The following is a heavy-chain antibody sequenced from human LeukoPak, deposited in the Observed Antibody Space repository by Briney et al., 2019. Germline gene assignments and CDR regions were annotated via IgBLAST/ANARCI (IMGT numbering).Heavy chain of an antibody. D-gene: IGHD3-10*01. Sequence: PGGSLRLSCAASGFTFSSYAMHWVRQAPGKGLEWVAVISYDGTNKYYADSVKGRFTISRENAKNSLYLQMNSLRAGDTAVYYCARAYRGYYGSGSYYNDAFDIWGQGTMVTVSS. CDR1: GFTFSSYA. CDR2: ISYDGTNK. V-gene: IGHV3-30*14. J-gene: IGHJ3*02. CDR3: ARAYRGYYGSGSYYNDAFDI.